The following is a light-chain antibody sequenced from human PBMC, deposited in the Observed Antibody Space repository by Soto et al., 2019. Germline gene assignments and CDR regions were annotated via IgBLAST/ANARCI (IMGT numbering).Light chain of an antibody. V-gene: IGLV2-8*01. CDR2: EVT. CDR3: SSFASSNTWV. CDR1: SSDVGAYNY. J-gene: IGLJ3*02. Sequence: HSALTQPLSASGSPGQSVTLSCTGTSSDVGAYNYVSWYQQHAGKAPKLVIYEVTKRPSGVPDRFSGSKSANTASLTVSGLQAEDEADYYCSSFASSNTWVFGGGTKLTVL.